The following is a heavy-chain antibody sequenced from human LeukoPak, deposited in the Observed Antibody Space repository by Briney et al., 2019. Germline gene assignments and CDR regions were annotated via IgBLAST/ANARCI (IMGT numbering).Heavy chain of an antibody. CDR3: ARARPNFTIFGVVINYYMDV. V-gene: IGHV3-7*01. CDR1: GFTFSSYW. CDR2: IKQDGSEK. D-gene: IGHD3-3*01. Sequence: GGSLRLSCAASGFTFSSYWMSWVRQAPGKGLEWVANIKQDGSEKYYVDSVKGRFTIPRDNDKNSLYLQMNSLRAEDTAVYYCARARPNFTIFGVVINYYMDVWGKGTTVTVSS. J-gene: IGHJ6*03.